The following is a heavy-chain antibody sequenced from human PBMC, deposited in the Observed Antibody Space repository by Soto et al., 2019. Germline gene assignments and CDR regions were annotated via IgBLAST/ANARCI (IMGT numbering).Heavy chain of an antibody. CDR2: INPKSGGT. V-gene: IGHV1-2*04. Sequence: ASVKVSCKASGYSFTDYHIHWVRQAPGQGLEWLGRINPKSGGTSTAQKFQGWVTMTTDTSISTASMELTRLTSDDTAISYCARGDSTDCSNGVCSFFYNHDMDVWGQGTTVTVSS. CDR3: ARGDSTDCSNGVCSFFYNHDMDV. D-gene: IGHD2-8*01. CDR1: GYSFTDYH. J-gene: IGHJ6*02.